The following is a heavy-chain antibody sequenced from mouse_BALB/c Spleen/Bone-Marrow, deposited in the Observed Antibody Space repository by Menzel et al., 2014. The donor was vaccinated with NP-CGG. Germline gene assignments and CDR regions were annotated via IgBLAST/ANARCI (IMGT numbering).Heavy chain of an antibody. V-gene: IGHV1-77*01. CDR1: GFTCSNSY. Sequence: QVQLKQSGGEVVKPGTSVKLSCKTSGFTCSNSYISWLKLKPGQSLEWIAWIIGGTGGTTYNQKFTGKAQLTVDTSSNTAYIQLSSLTTEDSAIYYCARPLYGSSFAWFAYWGQGTLVTVSA. J-gene: IGHJ3*01. CDR3: ARPLYGSSFAWFAY. D-gene: IGHD1-1*01. CDR2: IIGGTGGT.